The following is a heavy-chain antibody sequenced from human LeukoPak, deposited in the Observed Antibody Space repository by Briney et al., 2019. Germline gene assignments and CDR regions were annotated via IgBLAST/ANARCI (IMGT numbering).Heavy chain of an antibody. J-gene: IGHJ5*02. CDR3: ARGRLIYCSSTSCYRSNWFDP. V-gene: IGHV4-30-4*08. D-gene: IGHD2-2*01. Sequence: SQTLSLTCTVSGGSISSGDYYWSWIRQPPGKGLEWIGYIYYSGSTYYNPSLKSRVTISVDTSKNQFSLELSSVAAADTAVYYCARGRLIYCSSTSCYRSNWFDPWGQGTLVTVSS. CDR1: GGSISSGDYY. CDR2: IYYSGST.